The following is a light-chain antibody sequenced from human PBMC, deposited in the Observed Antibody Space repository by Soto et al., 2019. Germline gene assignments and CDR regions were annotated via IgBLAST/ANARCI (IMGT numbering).Light chain of an antibody. J-gene: IGLJ1*01. V-gene: IGLV1-40*01. CDR1: SSNIGAGYD. Sequence: QSVLTQPPSVSGAPGQRVTISCAGSSSNIGAGYDVHWYQQLPGTAPKLLIYGNSNRPSGVPDRFSGSKSGTSASLAITGLQAADAADYYCQYYESSLSGYVFGHGTKVTVL. CDR2: GNS. CDR3: QYYESSLSGYV.